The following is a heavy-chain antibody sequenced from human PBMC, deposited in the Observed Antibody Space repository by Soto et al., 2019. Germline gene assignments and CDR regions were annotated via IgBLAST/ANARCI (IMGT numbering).Heavy chain of an antibody. CDR1: GFTFSNFD. CDR3: AKDLYIAAAGTTVD. Sequence: EVQLLESGGGLGQPGGSLRLSCAASGFTFSNFDMTWVRQAPGKGLEWVSGLSGVGSRTTYADSVKRRFTISRDDSKNTIYLQMNSVRAEDAGVYYWAKDLYIAAAGTTVDWGQGTLVAVSS. J-gene: IGHJ4*02. CDR2: LSGVGSRT. V-gene: IGHV3-23*01. D-gene: IGHD6-25*01.